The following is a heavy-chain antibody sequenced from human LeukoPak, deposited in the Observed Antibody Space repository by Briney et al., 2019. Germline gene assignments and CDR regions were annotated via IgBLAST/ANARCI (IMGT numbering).Heavy chain of an antibody. CDR2: IASGNANT. J-gene: IGHJ4*02. V-gene: IGHV1-3*01. CDR3: AILYIAAAGTIDY. Sequence: ASVRVSCKASGYTFTAYNIHWVRQAPGQRLEWMGWIASGNANTKYSQKFQGRVTITADESTSTAYMELSSLRSEDTAVYYCAILYIAAAGTIDYWGQGTLVTVSS. CDR1: GYTFTAYN. D-gene: IGHD6-13*01.